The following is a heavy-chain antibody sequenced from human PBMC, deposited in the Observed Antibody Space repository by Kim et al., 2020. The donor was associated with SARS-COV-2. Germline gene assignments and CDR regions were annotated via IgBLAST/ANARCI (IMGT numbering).Heavy chain of an antibody. CDR2: IYYSGST. Sequence: SETLSLTCTVSGGSISSSSYYWGWIRQPPGKGLEWIGSIYYSGSTYYNPSLKSRVTISVDTSKNQFSLKLSSVTAADTAVYYCARQGAGYSYGAYYYYY. D-gene: IGHD5-18*01. CDR3: ARQGAGYSYGAYYYYY. V-gene: IGHV4-39*01. CDR1: GGSISSSSYY. J-gene: IGHJ6*01.